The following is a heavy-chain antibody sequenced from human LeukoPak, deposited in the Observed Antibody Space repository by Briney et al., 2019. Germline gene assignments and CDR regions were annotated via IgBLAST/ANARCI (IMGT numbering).Heavy chain of an antibody. CDR3: AGSTIYGVIIRDN. CDR1: GGSISSTAYY. V-gene: IGHV4-30-2*01. Sequence: SQTLSLTCTVSGGSISSTAYYWSWIRQPPGKGLEWIGYFYQSGSTHYNPSLKSRVTISGDRSKNQFSLKLNSVTAADTAVYYCAGSTIYGVIIRDNWGQGTLVTVSS. J-gene: IGHJ1*01. D-gene: IGHD3-3*01. CDR2: FYQSGST.